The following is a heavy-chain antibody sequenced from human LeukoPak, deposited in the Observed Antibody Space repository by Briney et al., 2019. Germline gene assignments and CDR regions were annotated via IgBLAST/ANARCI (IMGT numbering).Heavy chain of an antibody. V-gene: IGHV4-59*01. J-gene: IGHJ3*01. CDR3: ARVNYVDAFDL. Sequence: SETLSLTCTVSGGSISSYYWSWIRQPPGKGLEWIGYFYYTGSTNNNPSLKSRVTISVDMSKNQFSLKLSSVTAADTAVYYCARVNYVDAFDLWSQGTMVTVSS. CDR1: GGSISSYY. D-gene: IGHD3-16*01. CDR2: FYYTGST.